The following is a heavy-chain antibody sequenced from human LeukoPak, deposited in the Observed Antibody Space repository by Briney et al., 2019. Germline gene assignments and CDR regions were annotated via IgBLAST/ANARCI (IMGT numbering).Heavy chain of an antibody. J-gene: IGHJ4*02. V-gene: IGHV3-23*01. Sequence: GGSLRLSCAASGFTFSSYAMSWVRQAPGKGLEWVSAISGSGGSTYYADSVKGRFTVSRDNSKNTLYLQMNSLRAEDTAVYYCAKLRFLEWLLGFDYWGQGTLVTVSS. CDR2: ISGSGGST. D-gene: IGHD3-3*01. CDR1: GFTFSSYA. CDR3: AKLRFLEWLLGFDY.